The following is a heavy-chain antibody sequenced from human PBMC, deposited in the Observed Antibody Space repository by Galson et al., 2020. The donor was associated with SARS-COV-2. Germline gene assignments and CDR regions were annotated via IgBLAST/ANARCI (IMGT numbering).Heavy chain of an antibody. CDR3: ASLGDYGEYYYYGMDV. CDR1: GFTFDDYA. J-gene: IGHJ6*04. Sequence: GGSLRLSCAASGFTFDDYAMHWVRQAPGKGLGWVSGISWNSGSIGYADSVKGRLTTSRDNAKNSLYLQMNSLRAEDTALYYCASLGDYGEYYYYGMDVWGKGTTVTVSS. D-gene: IGHD4-17*01. CDR2: ISWNSGSI. V-gene: IGHV3-9*01.